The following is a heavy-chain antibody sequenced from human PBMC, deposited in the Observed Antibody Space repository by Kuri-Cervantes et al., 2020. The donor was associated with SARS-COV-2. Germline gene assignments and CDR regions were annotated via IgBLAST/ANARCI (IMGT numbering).Heavy chain of an antibody. D-gene: IGHD4-11*01. CDR2: ISYDGSNK. V-gene: IGHV3-30*01. Sequence: GGSLRLSCAASGFTFSSYAMHWVRQAPGKGLEWVAVISYDGSNKYYADSVEGRFIISRDNSKNTLYLQMNSLGPEDTAVYYCARDDYHFEHWGQGTRVTGAS. CDR3: ARDDYHFEH. J-gene: IGHJ4*02. CDR1: GFTFSSYA.